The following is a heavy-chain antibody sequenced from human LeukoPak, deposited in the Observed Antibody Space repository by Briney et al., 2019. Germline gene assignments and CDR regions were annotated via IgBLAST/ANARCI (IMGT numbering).Heavy chain of an antibody. Sequence: PGRSLRLSSAASGFTFTSYGMNWVRQAPGKGLEWVAVISYDGSNKYYADSVKGRFTISRDNSKNTLYLQMNSLRAEDTAVYYCAKDQGVLVAAEYYFDYWGQGTLVTVSS. CDR2: ISYDGSNK. J-gene: IGHJ4*02. V-gene: IGHV3-30*18. CDR3: AKDQGVLVAAEYYFDY. D-gene: IGHD2-15*01. CDR1: GFTFTSYG.